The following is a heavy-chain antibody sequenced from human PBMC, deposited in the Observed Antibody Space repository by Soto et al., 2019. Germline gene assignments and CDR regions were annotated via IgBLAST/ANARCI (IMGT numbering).Heavy chain of an antibody. D-gene: IGHD4-17*01. CDR2: IYYSGST. V-gene: IGHV4-59*01. Sequence: PSETLSLTCTVSGCSISSYYWSWIRQPPGKGLEWIGYIYYSGSTNYNPSLKSRVTISVDTSKNQFSLELSSVTAADTAVYYCARVSRGYGDKTYDYWGQGTLVTVSS. J-gene: IGHJ4*02. CDR3: ARVSRGYGDKTYDY. CDR1: GCSISSYY.